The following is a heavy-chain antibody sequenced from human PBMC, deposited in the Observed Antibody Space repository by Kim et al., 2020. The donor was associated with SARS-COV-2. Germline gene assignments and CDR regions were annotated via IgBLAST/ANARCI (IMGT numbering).Heavy chain of an antibody. CDR3: AIGPVGATSYYYYMDV. CDR2: FDPEDGET. J-gene: IGHJ6*03. CDR1: GYTLTELS. D-gene: IGHD1-26*01. V-gene: IGHV1-24*01. Sequence: ASVKVSCKVSGYTLTELSMHWVRQAPGKGLDWMGGFDPEDGETIYAQKFQGRVTMTEDTSTDTDYMALSSLRSEDTAVYYCAIGPVGATSYYYYMDVWGKGTTDTVSS.